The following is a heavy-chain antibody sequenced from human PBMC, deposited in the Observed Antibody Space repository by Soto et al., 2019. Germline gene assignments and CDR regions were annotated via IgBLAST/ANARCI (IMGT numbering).Heavy chain of an antibody. V-gene: IGHV3-23*01. D-gene: IGHD3-3*01. CDR3: AKEAVLRFLEWPYGMDV. CDR1: GFTFSSYA. CDR2: ISGSGGST. J-gene: IGHJ6*02. Sequence: GGSLRLSCAASGFTFSSYAMSWVRQAPGKGLEWVSAISGSGGSTYYADSVKGRFTISRDNSKNTLYLQMNSLRAEDTAVYYCAKEAVLRFLEWPYGMDVWGQGTTVTVSS.